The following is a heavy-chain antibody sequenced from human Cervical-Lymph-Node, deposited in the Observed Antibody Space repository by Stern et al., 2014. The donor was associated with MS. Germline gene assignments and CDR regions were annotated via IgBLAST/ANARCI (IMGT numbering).Heavy chain of an antibody. CDR1: GFTFSSNW. J-gene: IGHJ1*01. V-gene: IGHV3-74*02. Sequence: EVQLLESGGGLVQPGGSLRLSCAASGFTFSSNWMHWVRQTPGKGLVWVSRINSDGSTINYADSVKGRFTISRDNAKNTLYLQMNRLRAEDTAVYYCARGEYDFWSGSPAEYFQHWGQGTLVTVSS. D-gene: IGHD3-3*01. CDR3: ARGEYDFWSGSPAEYFQH. CDR2: INSDGSTI.